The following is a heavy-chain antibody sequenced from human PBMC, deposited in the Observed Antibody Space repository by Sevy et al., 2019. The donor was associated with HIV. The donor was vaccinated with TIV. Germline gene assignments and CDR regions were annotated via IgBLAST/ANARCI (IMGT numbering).Heavy chain of an antibody. D-gene: IGHD3-22*01. CDR2: IWNDGSNK. V-gene: IGHV3-33*01. Sequence: GSLRLSCAASGITFSNYGMPWVRQAPGKGLEWVAVIWNDGSNKYYADSVKGRFTISRDNSKNTLYLQMNSLRVEDTAVYFCARGGDFNDRSAKRDFDYWGQGTLVTVSS. J-gene: IGHJ4*02. CDR3: ARGGDFNDRSAKRDFDY. CDR1: GITFSNYG.